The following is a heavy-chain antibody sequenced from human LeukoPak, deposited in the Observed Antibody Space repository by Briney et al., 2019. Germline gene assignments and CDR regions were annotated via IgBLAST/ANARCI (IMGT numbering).Heavy chain of an antibody. D-gene: IGHD5-24*01. CDR1: GGSVSSRGYY. CDR3: AGRLWRRDGYNLSAFDI. Sequence: SSETLSLTCAVSGGSVSSRGYYWSWIRQPPGKGLEWIGYIYYSGSTNYNPSLKSRVTISVDTSKNQFSLKLSSVTAADTAVYYCAGRLWRRDGYNLSAFDIWGQGTMVTVSS. J-gene: IGHJ3*02. CDR2: IYYSGST. V-gene: IGHV4-61*08.